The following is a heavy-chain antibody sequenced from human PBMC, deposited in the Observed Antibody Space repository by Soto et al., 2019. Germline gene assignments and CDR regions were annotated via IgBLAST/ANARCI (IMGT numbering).Heavy chain of an antibody. CDR1: GFSLSTSGVG. CDR2: IYWDDDK. CDR3: AHSRDSSGWFGFNGAYFDY. V-gene: IGHV2-5*02. Sequence: SGPTLVNPTQTLTLTCTFSGFSLSTSGVGVGWIRQPPGKALEWLALIYWDDDKRYSPSLKSRLTITKDTSKNQVVLTMTNMDPVDTATYYCAHSRDSSGWFGFNGAYFDYWGQGTLVTVSS. D-gene: IGHD6-19*01. J-gene: IGHJ4*02.